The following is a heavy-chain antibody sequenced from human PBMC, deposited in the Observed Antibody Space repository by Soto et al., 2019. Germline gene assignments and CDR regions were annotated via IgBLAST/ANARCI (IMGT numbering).Heavy chain of an antibody. CDR1: GFTVSSNY. V-gene: IGHV3-66*01. CDR3: ARDLRNAPFDY. J-gene: IGHJ4*02. CDR2: IYSGGST. Sequence: GGSLRLSCVASGFTVSSNYMSWVRQAPGKGLEWVSVIYSGGSTYYADSVKGRFAIARDNSKNTLYLQMNSLRAEDTAVYYCARDLRNAPFDYWGQGTLVTVSS. D-gene: IGHD1-1*01.